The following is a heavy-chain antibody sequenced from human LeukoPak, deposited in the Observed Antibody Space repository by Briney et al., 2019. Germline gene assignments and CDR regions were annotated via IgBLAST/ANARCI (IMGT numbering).Heavy chain of an antibody. Sequence: GGSLRLSCAASGFTFSSYGMHWVRQAPGKGLEWVAVISYDGSNKYYADSVKGRFTISRDNSKNTLYLQMNSLRAEDTAVYYCARVYYYDFWSGVDPWGQGTLVTVSS. CDR1: GFTFSSYG. V-gene: IGHV3-30*03. D-gene: IGHD3-3*01. CDR3: ARVYYYDFWSGVDP. J-gene: IGHJ5*02. CDR2: ISYDGSNK.